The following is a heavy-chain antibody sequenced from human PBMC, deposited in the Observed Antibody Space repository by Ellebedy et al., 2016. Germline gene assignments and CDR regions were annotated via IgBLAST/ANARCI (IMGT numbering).Heavy chain of an antibody. CDR2: INPNGGKT. V-gene: IGHV1-46*03. CDR3: VRDGGGGIAAPYTGLGY. J-gene: IGHJ4*02. CDR1: GDTFTDYY. Sequence: ASVKVSCXASGDTFTDYYMSWVRQAPGQGLEWMGRINPNGGKTDDVQKFQGRLTMTRDTSTSTVYMELNSLKSEDTAVYYCVRDGGGGIAAPYTGLGYWGQGTLVTVSS. D-gene: IGHD3-16*01.